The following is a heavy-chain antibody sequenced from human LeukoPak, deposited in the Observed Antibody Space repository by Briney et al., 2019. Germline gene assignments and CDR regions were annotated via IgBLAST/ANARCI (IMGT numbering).Heavy chain of an antibody. D-gene: IGHD3-10*01. CDR2: ISYDGSNK. J-gene: IGHJ4*02. CDR3: AKGGQDYYGSGSYYNLYYFDY. CDR1: GFSFSYYG. V-gene: IGHV3-30*18. Sequence: PGRSLRLSCAASGFSFSYYGMHWVRQAPGKGLEWVAVISYDGSNKYYADSVKGRFTNSRDNSKNTLYLQMNSLRAEDTAVYYCAKGGQDYYGSGSYYNLYYFDYWGQGTLVTVSS.